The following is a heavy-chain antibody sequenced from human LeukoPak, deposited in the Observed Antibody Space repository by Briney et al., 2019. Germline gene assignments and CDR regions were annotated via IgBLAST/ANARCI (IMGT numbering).Heavy chain of an antibody. CDR2: IYYSGST. Sequence: PSETLSLTCTVSGGSISSSSYYWGWIRQPPGKGLEWIGSIYYSGSTYYNPSLKSRVTISVDTSKNQFSLKLSSVTAADTAVYYCARGLRGAAEGYFDYWGQGTLVTVSS. CDR3: ARGLRGAAEGYFDY. D-gene: IGHD4/OR15-4a*01. V-gene: IGHV4-39*07. CDR1: GGSISSSSYY. J-gene: IGHJ4*02.